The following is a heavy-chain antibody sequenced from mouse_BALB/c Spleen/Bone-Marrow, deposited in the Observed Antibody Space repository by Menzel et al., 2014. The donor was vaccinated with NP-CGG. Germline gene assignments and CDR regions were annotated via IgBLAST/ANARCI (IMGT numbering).Heavy chain of an antibody. CDR2: IRNKANGYTT. D-gene: IGHD2-4*01. Sequence: EVNVVESGGGLVRPGDSLRLSCATSGFTFTDYYMNWVRQPPGKALEWLGFIRNKANGYTTEYSASVKGRFTISRDNSQSILYLQMNTLRAEDSATYYCARDRGLTYFDYWGQGTTLTVSS. J-gene: IGHJ2*01. CDR1: GFTFTDYY. CDR3: ARDRGLTYFDY. V-gene: IGHV7-3*02.